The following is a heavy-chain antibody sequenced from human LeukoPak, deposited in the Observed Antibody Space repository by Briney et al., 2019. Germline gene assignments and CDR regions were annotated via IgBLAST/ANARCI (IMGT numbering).Heavy chain of an antibody. CDR3: AGTYYYGSGSYTPQYYYYGMDV. Sequence: SVKVSCKASGGTFSSYAISWVRQAPGQGLEWMGRIIPIFSIANYAQKFQGRVTITADKSTSTAYMELSSLRSEDTAVYYCAGTYYYGSGSYTPQYYYYGMDVWGQGTTVTVSS. J-gene: IGHJ6*02. V-gene: IGHV1-69*04. D-gene: IGHD3-10*01. CDR1: GGTFSSYA. CDR2: IIPIFSIA.